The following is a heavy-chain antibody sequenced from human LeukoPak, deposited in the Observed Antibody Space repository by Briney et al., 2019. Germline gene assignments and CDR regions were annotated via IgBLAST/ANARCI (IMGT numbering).Heavy chain of an antibody. V-gene: IGHV4-39*07. Sequence: SETLSLTCTVSGGSISGSSYYWGWIRQPPGKGLEWIGYIYHSGSTYYNPSLKSQVTISVDRSKNQFSLKLSSVTAADTAVYYCARGTHDKIPADTAMVRDYYDSSGYPYYFDYWGQGTLVTVSS. CDR3: ARGTHDKIPADTAMVRDYYDSSGYPYYFDY. CDR1: GGSISGSSYY. D-gene: IGHD3-22*01. CDR2: IYHSGST. J-gene: IGHJ4*02.